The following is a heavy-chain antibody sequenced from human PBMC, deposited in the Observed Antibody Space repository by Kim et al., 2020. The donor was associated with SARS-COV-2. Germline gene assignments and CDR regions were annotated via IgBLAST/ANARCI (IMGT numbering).Heavy chain of an antibody. D-gene: IGHD6-19*01. CDR2: IYYSGST. V-gene: IGHV4-59*13. Sequence: SETLSLTCTVSGGSISSYYWSWIRQPPGKGLEWIGYIYYSGSTNYNPSLKSRVTISVYTSKNQFSLKLSSVTAADTAVYYCARGGERSGWYQDWFDPWGQGTLVTVSS. CDR3: ARGGERSGWYQDWFDP. J-gene: IGHJ5*02. CDR1: GGSISSYY.